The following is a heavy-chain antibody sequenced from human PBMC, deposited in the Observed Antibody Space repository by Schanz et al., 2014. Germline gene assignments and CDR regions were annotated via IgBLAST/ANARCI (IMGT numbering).Heavy chain of an antibody. D-gene: IGHD6-13*01. CDR3: ASSGAGYSSSWDFDY. J-gene: IGHJ4*02. V-gene: IGHV1-69*04. CDR1: GYTFTDYG. Sequence: QVQVVQSGAEVKKPGASVKVSCKASGYTFTDYGVIWVRQAPGQGLEWMGRIIPILGIANYAQKFQGRVTITADKSTFTAYMDVSSLRSEDTAVYYCASSGAGYSSSWDFDYWGQGTLXTVSS. CDR2: IIPILGIA.